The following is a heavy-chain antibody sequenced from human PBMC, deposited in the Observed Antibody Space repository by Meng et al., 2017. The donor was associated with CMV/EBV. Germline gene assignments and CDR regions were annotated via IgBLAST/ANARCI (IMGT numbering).Heavy chain of an antibody. CDR3: AKDLGCSSTSRIIQYHYYYGLDV. CDR2: ILYDGTNK. Sequence: GESLKISCAASGFTFSSYGMHWVRQAPGKGLEWVAFILYDGTNKYYADSVKGRFTISRDNSKNTLYLQMNSLTAEDTAVYYCAKDLGCSSTSRIIQYHYYYGLDVWGQGTTVTVSS. CDR1: GFTFSSYG. J-gene: IGHJ6*02. V-gene: IGHV3-30*02. D-gene: IGHD2-2*01.